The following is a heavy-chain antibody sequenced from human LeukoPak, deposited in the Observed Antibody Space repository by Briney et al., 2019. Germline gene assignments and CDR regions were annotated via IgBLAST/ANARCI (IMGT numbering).Heavy chain of an antibody. CDR2: IKQDGSKK. CDR3: VSSRMFTPNTGDY. J-gene: IGHJ4*01. D-gene: IGHD3-16*01. CDR1: GFTLNSYW. V-gene: IGHV3-7*01. Sequence: GGTLRLSRAASGFTLNSYWMTWVPQAPRKGLEGVANIKQDGSKKFYVDSVKGRFSISRDNAKDSLFLQMDSLRVEDTALYYCVSSRMFTPNTGDYWGQGTLVTVAS.